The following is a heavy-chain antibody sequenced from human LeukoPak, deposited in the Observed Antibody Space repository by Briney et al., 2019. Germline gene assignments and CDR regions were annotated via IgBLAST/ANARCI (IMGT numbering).Heavy chain of an antibody. V-gene: IGHV3-11*01. CDR3: ARDDGYDSSGHYFGAFDI. D-gene: IGHD3-22*01. J-gene: IGHJ3*02. Sequence: PGGSLRLSCAASGFTFSDYYMSWIRQAPGKGLEWVSYISSSGSTIYYADSVKGRFTISRDNAKNSLYLQMNSLRAEDTAVYYCARDDGYDSSGHYFGAFDIWGQGTMVTVSS. CDR1: GFTFSDYY. CDR2: ISSSGSTI.